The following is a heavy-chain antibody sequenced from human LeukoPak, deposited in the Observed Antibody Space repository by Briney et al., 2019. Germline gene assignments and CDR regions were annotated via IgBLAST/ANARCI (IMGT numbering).Heavy chain of an antibody. CDR2: ISSSGGTI. CDR3: ARGASHYGSGSYYNALDY. J-gene: IGHJ4*02. D-gene: IGHD3-10*01. Sequence: GGSLRLSCAASGFTFRSYETNWVRQAPGKGLGWVSYISSSGGTIYYADSVKGRFTISRDNAKNSLHLQMNSLRAEDTAVYYCARGASHYGSGSYYNALDYWGQGTLVTVSS. CDR1: GFTFRSYE. V-gene: IGHV3-48*03.